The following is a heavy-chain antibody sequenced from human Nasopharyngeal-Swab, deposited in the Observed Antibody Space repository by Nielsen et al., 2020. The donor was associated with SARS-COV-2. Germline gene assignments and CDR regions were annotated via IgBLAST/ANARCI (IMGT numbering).Heavy chain of an antibody. Sequence: SETLSLTCTVSGGSISSYYWSWIRQLAGKGLEWIGRIYTNGSTNYNPSLKSRVTMSVDTSKNQFSLKLTSVTAADTAVYYCAREYRHLVGSVPYYYYGMDVWGQGTTVTVFS. CDR2: IYTNGST. V-gene: IGHV4-4*07. CDR1: GGSISSYY. CDR3: AREYRHLVGSVPYYYYGMDV. J-gene: IGHJ6*02. D-gene: IGHD6-6*01.